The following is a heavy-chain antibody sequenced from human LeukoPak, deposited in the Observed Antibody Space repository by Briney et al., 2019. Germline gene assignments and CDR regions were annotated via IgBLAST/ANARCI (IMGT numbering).Heavy chain of an antibody. CDR3: ARELGYCSSTSCAFDY. CDR2: INPNSGGT. Sequence: ASVTVSCKASGYTFTGYYMHWVRQAPGQGLEWMGWINPNSGGTNYAQKFQGRVTMTRDTSISTAYMELSRLRSDDTAVYYCARELGYCSSTSCAFDYWGQGTLVTVSS. CDR1: GYTFTGYY. J-gene: IGHJ4*02. D-gene: IGHD2-2*01. V-gene: IGHV1-2*02.